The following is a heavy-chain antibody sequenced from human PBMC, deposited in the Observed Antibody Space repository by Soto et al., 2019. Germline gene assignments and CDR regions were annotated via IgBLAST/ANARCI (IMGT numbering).Heavy chain of an antibody. CDR1: GYTFTSYG. J-gene: IGHJ6*02. CDR3: ARDSITIFGVVTPSYYGMDV. CDR2: ISAYNGNT. V-gene: IGHV1-18*01. D-gene: IGHD3-3*01. Sequence: ASVKVSCKASGYTFTSYGISWVRQAPGQGLEWMGWISAYNGNTNYAQKLQGRATMTTDTSTSTAYMELRSLRSDDTAVYYCARDSITIFGVVTPSYYGMDVWGQGTTVTVS.